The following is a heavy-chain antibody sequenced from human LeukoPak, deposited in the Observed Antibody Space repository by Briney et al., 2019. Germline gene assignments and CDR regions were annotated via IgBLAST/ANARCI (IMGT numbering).Heavy chain of an antibody. CDR3: AKGEGSGWSGDAFDI. J-gene: IGHJ3*02. CDR2: ISGSGGST. D-gene: IGHD6-19*01. Sequence: GGSLKLSCAASGFTFSSYAMSWVRQAPGKGLEWVSAISGSGGSTYYADSVKGRFTISRDNSKNTLYLQMNSPRAEDTAVYYCAKGEGSGWSGDAFDIWGQGTMVTVSS. CDR1: GFTFSSYA. V-gene: IGHV3-23*01.